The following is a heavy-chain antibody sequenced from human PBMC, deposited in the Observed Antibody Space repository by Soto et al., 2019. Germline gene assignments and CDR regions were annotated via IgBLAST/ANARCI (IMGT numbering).Heavy chain of an antibody. CDR3: ARPTIYSYGYGY. D-gene: IGHD5-18*01. Sequence: SGKVSCKASGGTFISYAIIWVRQAPGQGLEWMGGIIPIFGTANYAQKFQGRVTITADESTSTAYMELSSLRSEDTAVYYCARPTIYSYGYGYWGQGTLVTVSS. V-gene: IGHV1-69*01. CDR2: IIPIFGTA. CDR1: GGTFISYA. J-gene: IGHJ4*02.